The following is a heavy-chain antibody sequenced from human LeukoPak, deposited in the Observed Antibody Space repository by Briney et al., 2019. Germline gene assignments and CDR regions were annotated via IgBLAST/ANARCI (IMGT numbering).Heavy chain of an antibody. J-gene: IGHJ6*03. CDR1: GYRFTGYN. D-gene: IGHD3-10*01. CDR2: INAENGDT. CDR3: ARWPLSFGESYCMDV. V-gene: IGHV1-3*01. Sequence: ASVKVSCKASGYRFTGYNIDWVRQAPGQRPEWMGRINAENGDTKYSQKFQGRVTITRDTSASTAYMELRSLRSDDTAVYYCARWPLSFGESYCMDVWGKGTTVTVSS.